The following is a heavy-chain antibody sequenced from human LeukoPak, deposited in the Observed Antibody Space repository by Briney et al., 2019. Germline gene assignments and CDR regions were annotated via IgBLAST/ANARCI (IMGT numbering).Heavy chain of an antibody. CDR2: IKQDGSEK. CDR3: ARDRYSSSPECDY. V-gene: IGHV3-7*01. J-gene: IGHJ4*02. CDR1: GFTFSSYW. Sequence: GGSLRLSCAASGFTFSSYWMSWVRQAPGKGLEWVANIKQDGSEKYYVDSVKGRFTISRDNAKNSLYLQMNSLRAEDTAVYYCARDRYSSSPECDYWGQGTLVTVSS. D-gene: IGHD6-6*01.